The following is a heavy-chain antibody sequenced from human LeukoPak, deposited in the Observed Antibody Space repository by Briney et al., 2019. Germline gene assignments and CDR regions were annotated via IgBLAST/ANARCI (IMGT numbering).Heavy chain of an antibody. J-gene: IGHJ4*02. CDR3: AKGTGEYNSGPHS. CDR2: ISGNGGGT. CDR1: GFTFSTYA. V-gene: IGHV3-23*01. Sequence: GGSLRLSCAASGFTFSTYAMTWVRQAPGKGLERVSAISGNGGGTYYADSVKGRFTISRDNSKNTLYLQMNSLRAEDTAVYYCAKGTGEYNSGPHSWGQGTLVTVSS. D-gene: IGHD6-19*01.